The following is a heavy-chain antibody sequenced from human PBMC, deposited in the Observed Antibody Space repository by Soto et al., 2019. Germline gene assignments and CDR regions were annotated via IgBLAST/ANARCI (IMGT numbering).Heavy chain of an antibody. D-gene: IGHD4-17*01. CDR3: AKDARGNGDVTHYYNGMDV. Sequence: QAQLVESGGGVVQPGRSLRLSCEVSGFRFSSYGVHWVRQAPGKGLEWVALISDDGRNTFYPDYVKGRFSISRDNSKNTVYLQMNSLRAEDTAVYYCAKDARGNGDVTHYYNGMDVWGQGTTVTVSS. J-gene: IGHJ6*02. CDR2: ISDDGRNT. V-gene: IGHV3-30*18. CDR1: GFRFSSYG.